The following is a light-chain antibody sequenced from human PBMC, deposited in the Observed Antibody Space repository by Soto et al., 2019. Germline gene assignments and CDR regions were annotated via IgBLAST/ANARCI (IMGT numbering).Light chain of an antibody. V-gene: IGKV3-15*01. CDR2: GAS. CDR3: QQYNNWQQWT. Sequence: EILMTQSPATLSVSPGERATLSCRASHSVSRNLAWYQQKPGQTPRLLIYGASARATGTPAMLSGSGSRTEYTLTISSVQSEDFAVYYFQQYNNWQQWTFGQGTKVEIK. J-gene: IGKJ1*01. CDR1: HSVSRN.